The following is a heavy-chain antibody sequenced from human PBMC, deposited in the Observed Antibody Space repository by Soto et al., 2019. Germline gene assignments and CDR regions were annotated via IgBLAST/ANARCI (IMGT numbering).Heavy chain of an antibody. CDR3: ARYSGYDSRSFDY. J-gene: IGHJ4*02. CDR1: SGTVISST. Sequence: KVSCKTSSGTVISSTMRGVRQAPGQGLEWMGRIIPILGIANYAQKFQGRVTITADKSTSTAYMELSSLRSEDTAVYYCARYSGYDSRSFDYWGQGTLVTAPQ. V-gene: IGHV1-69*02. D-gene: IGHD5-12*01. CDR2: IIPILGIA.